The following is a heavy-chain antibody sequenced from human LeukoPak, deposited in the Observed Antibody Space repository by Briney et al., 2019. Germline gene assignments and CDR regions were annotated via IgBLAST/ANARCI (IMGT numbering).Heavy chain of an antibody. J-gene: IGHJ4*02. V-gene: IGHV3-43*02. D-gene: IGHD1-26*01. CDR2: ISGDGGST. Sequence: GGSLRLSCAASGFTFDDYAMHWVRQAPGKGLEWVSLISGDGGSTYYADSVKGRFIISRDNSKNSLYLQMNSLRTEDTALYYCAKNSGSSYYFDYWGQGTLVTVSS. CDR1: GFTFDDYA. CDR3: AKNSGSSYYFDY.